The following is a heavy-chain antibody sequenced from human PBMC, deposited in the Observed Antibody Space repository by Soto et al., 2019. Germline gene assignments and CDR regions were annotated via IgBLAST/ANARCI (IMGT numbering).Heavy chain of an antibody. J-gene: IGHJ4*02. Sequence: GESLKISCTASGFTFGDYAMSWFRQAPGKGLEWVGFIRSKAYGGTTEYAASVKGRFTISRDDSKSIAYLQMNSLKTEDTAVYYCTRYGIAAAGTISDYWGQGTLVTVSS. CDR1: GFTFGDYA. CDR2: IRSKAYGGTT. D-gene: IGHD6-13*01. V-gene: IGHV3-49*03. CDR3: TRYGIAAAGTISDY.